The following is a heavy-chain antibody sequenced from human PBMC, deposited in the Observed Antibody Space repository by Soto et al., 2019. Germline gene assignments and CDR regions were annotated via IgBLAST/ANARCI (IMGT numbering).Heavy chain of an antibody. Sequence: PGESLKISCKGSGYSVTKYWIGWVRQMPGKGLEWMAIIYPDESDTRYNPSFQGQVTISADKSISTAYLQWSSLKASDTATYYCARYGNRGPDYYYGMDVWGRGTTVTVSS. CDR3: ARYGNRGPDYYYGMDV. J-gene: IGHJ6*02. V-gene: IGHV5-51*01. D-gene: IGHD3-10*01. CDR1: GYSVTKYW. CDR2: IYPDESDT.